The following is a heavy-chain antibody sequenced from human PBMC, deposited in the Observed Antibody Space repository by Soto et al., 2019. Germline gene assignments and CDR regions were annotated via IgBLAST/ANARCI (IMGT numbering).Heavy chain of an antibody. D-gene: IGHD2-2*01. CDR1: GYTFTSYY. V-gene: IGHV1-46*01. J-gene: IGHJ6*02. CDR2: INPSGGST. Sequence: ASVKVSCKASGYTFTSYYMHWVRQAPGQGLEWMGIINPSGGSTSYAQKFQGRVTMTRDTSTSTVYMELSSLRSEDTAVYYCARGPVVPAAMHYYYYGMDVWGQGTTVTVSS. CDR3: ARGPVVPAAMHYYYYGMDV.